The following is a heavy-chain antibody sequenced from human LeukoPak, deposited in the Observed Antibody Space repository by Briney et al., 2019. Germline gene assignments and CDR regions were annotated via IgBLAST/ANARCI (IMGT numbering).Heavy chain of an antibody. CDR1: GFTFSSYA. CDR2: ISYDGSNK. V-gene: IGHV3-30*04. Sequence: GGSLRLSCAASGFTFSSYAMHWVCQAPGKGLEWVAVISYDGSNKYYADSVKGRFTISRDNSKNTLYLQMNSLRAEDTAVYYCARDASYTSGGYYFDYWGQGTLVTVSS. CDR3: ARDASYTSGGYYFDY. J-gene: IGHJ4*02. D-gene: IGHD6-25*01.